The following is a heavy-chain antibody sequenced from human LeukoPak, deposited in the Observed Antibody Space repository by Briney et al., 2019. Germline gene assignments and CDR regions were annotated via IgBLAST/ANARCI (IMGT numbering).Heavy chain of an antibody. CDR3: ARDRRQAIGWFDP. CDR2: ISSSSSTI. V-gene: IGHV3-11*04. Sequence: KPGGSLRLSCAASGFAFSDYYMSWIRQAPGKGLEWVSYISSSSSTIYYADSVKGRFTISRDNAKNSLYLQMNSLRAEDTAVYYCARDRRQAIGWFDPWGQGTLVTVSS. J-gene: IGHJ5*02. CDR1: GFAFSDYY.